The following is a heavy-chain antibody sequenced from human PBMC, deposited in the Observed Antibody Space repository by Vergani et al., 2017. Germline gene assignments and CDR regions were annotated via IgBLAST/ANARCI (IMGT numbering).Heavy chain of an antibody. CDR3: ARDRYDFWSGYYKSDDY. CDR2: ISSSSIYI. CDR1: GFTFSSYS. J-gene: IGHJ4*02. D-gene: IGHD3-3*01. Sequence: EVQLVESGGGLVKPGGSLRLSCAASGFTFSSYSMNWVRQAPGKGLEWVSSISSSSIYIYYAESVKGRFTISRDNTKNSLYLQMNSLRAEDTAVYYCARDRYDFWSGYYKSDDYWGQGTLVTVSS. V-gene: IGHV3-21*01.